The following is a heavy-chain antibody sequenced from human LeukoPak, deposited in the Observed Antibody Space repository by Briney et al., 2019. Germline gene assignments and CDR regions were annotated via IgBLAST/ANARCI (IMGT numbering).Heavy chain of an antibody. D-gene: IGHD3-10*01. CDR1: GYSISSGYY. Sequence: SETLSLTCAVSGYSISSGYYWGWIRQPPGKGLEWIGSIYHSGSTYYNPSLKSRVTISVDTSRNQFSLKLSSVTAADTAVYYCARDWGFYYGSGSYVYYFDYWGQGTLVTVSS. CDR2: IYHSGST. CDR3: ARDWGFYYGSGSYVYYFDY. V-gene: IGHV4-38-2*02. J-gene: IGHJ4*02.